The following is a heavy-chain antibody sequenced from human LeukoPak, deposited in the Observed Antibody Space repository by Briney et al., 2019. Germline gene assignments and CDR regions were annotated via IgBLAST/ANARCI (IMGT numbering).Heavy chain of an antibody. V-gene: IGHV3-53*01. D-gene: IGHD4-17*01. CDR3: ARMTTVTSFDY. J-gene: IGHJ4*02. CDR2: IYSGGST. Sequence: GGSLRLSCAASGFTVSSNYMSWVRQAPGKGLEWISVIYSGGSTYYADSVKGRFTISRDNAKNSLYLQMNSLRAEDTAVYYCARMTTVTSFDYWGQGTLVTVSS. CDR1: GFTVSSNY.